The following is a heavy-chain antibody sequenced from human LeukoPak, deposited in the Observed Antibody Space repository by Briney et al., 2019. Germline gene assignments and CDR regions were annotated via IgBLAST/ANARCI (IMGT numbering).Heavy chain of an antibody. J-gene: IGHJ4*02. CDR2: IYPGDSDT. Sequence: GESLKISCKGSGYTFANYWIAWVRQMPGKGLEWMGIIYPGDSDTRYSPSFQGQVTISADKSISTAYLQWSSLKASDTAMYYCARRMGATDLDYWGQETLVTVSS. V-gene: IGHV5-51*01. CDR1: GYTFANYW. D-gene: IGHD1-26*01. CDR3: ARRMGATDLDY.